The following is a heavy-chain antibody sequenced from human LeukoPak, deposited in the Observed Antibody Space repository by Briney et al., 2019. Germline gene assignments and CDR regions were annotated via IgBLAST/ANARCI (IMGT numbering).Heavy chain of an antibody. Sequence: GASVKVSCKASGYTFTSYYMHWVRQAPGQGLEWMGWMNPNSGNTGYAQKFQGRVTMTRNTSISTAYMELSSLRSEDTAVYYCARGLDSSRVPYYYYYMDVWGKGTTVTVSS. V-gene: IGHV1-8*02. J-gene: IGHJ6*03. CDR2: MNPNSGNT. D-gene: IGHD6-13*01. CDR1: GYTFTSYY. CDR3: ARGLDSSRVPYYYYYMDV.